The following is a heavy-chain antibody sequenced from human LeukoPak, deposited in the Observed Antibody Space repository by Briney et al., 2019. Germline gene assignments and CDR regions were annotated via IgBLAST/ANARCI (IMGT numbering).Heavy chain of an antibody. CDR1: GFTFSDYW. CDR2: IKEDGSEK. D-gene: IGHD1-7*01. CDR3: ARDSPGTTFDH. J-gene: IGHJ5*02. Sequence: GGSLRLSCAASGFTFSDYWMSWVRQAPGKGLEWVGQIKEDGSEKYYAGSVKGRFTISRDNARNSVYLQMNSLRAEDTAVYYCARDSPGTTFDHWGQGTLVTVSS. V-gene: IGHV3-7*01.